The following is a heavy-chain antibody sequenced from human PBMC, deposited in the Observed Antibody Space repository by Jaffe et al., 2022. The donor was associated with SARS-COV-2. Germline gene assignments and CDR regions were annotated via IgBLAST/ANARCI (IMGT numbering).Heavy chain of an antibody. V-gene: IGHV3-30*04. CDR1: GFTLSHYA. CDR3: ARGYYASGNYNNEPAASDAFDI. Sequence: QLQLVETGGGVVEPGRSLRLSCAASGFTLSHYAMHWVRQAPGKGLEWVAVTSNDGTDNYYADSMKGRFTISRDNSKNTLYLQMNSLRSEDTAVYWCARGYYASGNYNNEPAASDAFDIWGLGTRVTVSS. CDR2: TSNDGTDN. D-gene: IGHD3-10*01. J-gene: IGHJ3*02.